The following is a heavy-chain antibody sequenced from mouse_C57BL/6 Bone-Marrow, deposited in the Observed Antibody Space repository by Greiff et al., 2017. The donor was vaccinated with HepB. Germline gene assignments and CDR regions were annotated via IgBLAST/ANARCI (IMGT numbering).Heavy chain of an antibody. CDR2: IYPRSGNT. V-gene: IGHV1-81*01. J-gene: IGHJ2*01. CDR3: ARRYYGSRYYFDY. CDR1: GYTFTSYG. Sequence: VQLQESGAELARPGASVKLSCKASGYTFTSYGISWVKQRTGQGLEWIGEIYPRSGNTYYNEKFKGKATLTADKSSSTAYMELRSLTSEDSAVYFCARRYYGSRYYFDYWGQGTTLTVSS. D-gene: IGHD1-1*01.